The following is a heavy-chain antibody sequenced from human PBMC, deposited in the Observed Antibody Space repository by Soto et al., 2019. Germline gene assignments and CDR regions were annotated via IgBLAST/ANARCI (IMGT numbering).Heavy chain of an antibody. Sequence: SGKVSFKASCYTFTSYGISWVRQAPGQGLEWMGWISAYNGNTNYAQKLQGRVTMTTDTSTSTAYMELRSLRSDDTAVYYCAREGYYYDSSGYSNFDYWGQGTLVTVSS. D-gene: IGHD3-22*01. CDR2: ISAYNGNT. CDR3: AREGYYYDSSGYSNFDY. J-gene: IGHJ4*02. CDR1: CYTFTSYG. V-gene: IGHV1-18*01.